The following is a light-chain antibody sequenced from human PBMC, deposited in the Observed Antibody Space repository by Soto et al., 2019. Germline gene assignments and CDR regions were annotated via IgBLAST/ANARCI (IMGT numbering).Light chain of an antibody. J-gene: IGKJ2*01. CDR3: QQYNSYPYT. Sequence: DIQMTQSPSTLSASVGDRVTITCRASQSISSWLAWYQQKPGKAPKLLIYKASSLESGVPSRFSGSASGTEFTLTISSLQPDAFATYYCQQYNSYPYTFGQGTKLEIK. V-gene: IGKV1-5*03. CDR2: KAS. CDR1: QSISSW.